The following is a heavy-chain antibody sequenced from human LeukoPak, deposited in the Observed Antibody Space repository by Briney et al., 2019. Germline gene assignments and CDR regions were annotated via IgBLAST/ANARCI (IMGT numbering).Heavy chain of an antibody. CDR1: GFTVSTNY. D-gene: IGHD6-19*01. CDR3: ARVFSGWPRY. V-gene: IGHV3-53*01. J-gene: IGHJ4*02. CDR2: IYRGGST. Sequence: GGSLRLSCAASGFTVSTNYMSWVRQAPGKGLEWVSVIYRGGSTYYADSVKGRFTISRDNAKNTLYLQMNSLRAEDTAVYYCARVFSGWPRYWGQGTLVTVSS.